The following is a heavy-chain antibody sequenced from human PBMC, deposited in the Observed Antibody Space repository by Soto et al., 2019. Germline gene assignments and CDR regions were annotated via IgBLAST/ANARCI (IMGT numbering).Heavy chain of an antibody. V-gene: IGHV4-31*03. CDR2: IYYSGST. CDR3: ARVSVTTIRRWFDP. D-gene: IGHD4-4*01. Sequence: SETLSLTCTVSGGSISSGGYYWSWIRQHPGKGLEWIGYIYYSGSTYYNPSLKSRVTLSVDTSKNQFSLKLSSVTAADTAVYYCARVSVTTIRRWFDPWGQGTLVTVSS. J-gene: IGHJ5*02. CDR1: GGSISSGGYY.